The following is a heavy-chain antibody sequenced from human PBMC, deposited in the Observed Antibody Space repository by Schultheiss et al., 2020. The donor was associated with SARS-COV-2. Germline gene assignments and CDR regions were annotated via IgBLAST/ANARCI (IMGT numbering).Heavy chain of an antibody. CDR1: GGSVTSASDH. D-gene: IGHD3-16*01. CDR2: IYYSGST. Sequence: SETLSLTCTVSGGSVTSASDHWSWIRQPPGKGLEWIGYIYYSGSTNYNPSLKSRVTISVDTSKNQFSLKLSSVTAADTAVYFCARSWGELPNAFNIWGQGIMVTVSS. V-gene: IGHV4-61*01. CDR3: ARSWGELPNAFNI. J-gene: IGHJ3*02.